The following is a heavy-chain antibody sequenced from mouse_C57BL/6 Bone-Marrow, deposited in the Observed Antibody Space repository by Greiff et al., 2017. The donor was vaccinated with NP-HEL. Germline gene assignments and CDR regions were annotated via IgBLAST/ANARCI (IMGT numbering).Heavy chain of an antibody. CDR1: GYAFSSSW. CDR2: IYPGDGDT. CDR3: ALYYYGSSYDY. D-gene: IGHD1-1*01. V-gene: IGHV1-82*01. Sequence: VQLQQSGPELVKPGASVKISCKASGYAFSSSWMNWVKQRPGKGLEWIGRIYPGDGDTNYNGKFKGKATLTADKSSSTAYMQLSSLTSEDSAVYFRALYYYGSSYDYWGQGTTLTVSS. J-gene: IGHJ2*01.